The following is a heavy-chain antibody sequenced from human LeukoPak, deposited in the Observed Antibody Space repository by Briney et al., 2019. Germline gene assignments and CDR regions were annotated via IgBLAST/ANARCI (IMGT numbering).Heavy chain of an antibody. J-gene: IGHJ5*02. CDR1: GGSFSGYY. CDR2: INHSGST. CDR3: ARAGQQLVRRWFDP. Sequence: SETLSLTCAVYGGSFSGYYWSWIRQPPGKGLEWIGEINHSGSTNYNPSLRSRVTISVDTSKNQFSLKLSSVTAADTAVYYCARAGQQLVRRWFDPWGQGTLVTVSS. D-gene: IGHD6-13*01. V-gene: IGHV4-34*01.